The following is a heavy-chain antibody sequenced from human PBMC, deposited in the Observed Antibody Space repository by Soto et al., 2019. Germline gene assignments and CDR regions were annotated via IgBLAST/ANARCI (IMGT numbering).Heavy chain of an antibody. Sequence: QVQLVQSGAEVKKPGSSVKVSCKASGGTFSRYTISWVRQAPGQGLEWMGRIIPIAAIANYTQKCQGRVTITVDKSSTTAYVELCSLRSDDTAVYYCARGSTIVRGAPSWFDPWGQGTLVTGSS. J-gene: IGHJ5*02. D-gene: IGHD3-10*01. CDR2: IIPIAAIA. CDR1: GGTFSRYT. CDR3: ARGSTIVRGAPSWFDP. V-gene: IGHV1-69*02.